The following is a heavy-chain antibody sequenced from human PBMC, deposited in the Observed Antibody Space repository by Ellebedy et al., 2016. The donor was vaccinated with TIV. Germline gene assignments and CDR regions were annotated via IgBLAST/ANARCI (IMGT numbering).Heavy chain of an antibody. V-gene: IGHV4-4*02. CDR3: AREGTYGSGGDEYYFDY. CDR1: GGSISSSNW. D-gene: IGHD3-10*01. J-gene: IGHJ4*02. CDR2: IYHSGST. Sequence: SETLSLTXAVSGGSISSSNWWSWVRQPPGKGLEWIGEIYHSGSTNYNPSLKSRVTISVDKSKNQFSLKLSSVTAADTAVYYCAREGTYGSGGDEYYFDYWGQGTLVTVSS.